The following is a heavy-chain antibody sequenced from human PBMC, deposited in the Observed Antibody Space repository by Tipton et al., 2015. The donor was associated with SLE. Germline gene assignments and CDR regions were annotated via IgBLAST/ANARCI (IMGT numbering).Heavy chain of an antibody. CDR2: MHNSGDS. J-gene: IGHJ4*02. CDR1: GGSITSHY. D-gene: IGHD7-27*01. CDR3: ARDIEAPGDFLYFDY. Sequence: TLSLTCTVSGGSITSHYWNWIRQPPGKGLEWIGQMHNSGDSTYNPSLKSRVTMSVDTSKNHFSLKLTSVIAADTAVYYCARDIEAPGDFLYFDYWGQGILVTVSS. V-gene: IGHV4-59*11.